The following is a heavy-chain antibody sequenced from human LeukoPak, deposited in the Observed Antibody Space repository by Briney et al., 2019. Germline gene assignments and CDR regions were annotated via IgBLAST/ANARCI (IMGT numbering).Heavy chain of an antibody. CDR1: GFTFNSYE. Sequence: QSGGSLRLSCAASGFTFNSYEMNWVRQAPGKGLEWVSYISSSGSTIYYADSVKGRFTISRDNAKNSLYLQMNSLRAEDTAVYYCARGSSGWPYYYYYMDVWGKGTTVTISS. D-gene: IGHD6-19*01. CDR3: ARGSSGWPYYYYYMDV. V-gene: IGHV3-48*03. J-gene: IGHJ6*03. CDR2: ISSSGSTI.